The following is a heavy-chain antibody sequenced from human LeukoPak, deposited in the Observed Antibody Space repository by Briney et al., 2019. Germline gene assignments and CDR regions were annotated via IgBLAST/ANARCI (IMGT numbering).Heavy chain of an antibody. V-gene: IGHV3-21*01. Sequence: GGSLRLSCAASRFTFSSYSMNWVRQAPGKGLEWVSSISSSGSYIYYADSVKGRFTISRDNAKNTLHLQMNSLRAEDTAVYYCARGARGSGTASGYWGQGTLVTVSS. CDR1: RFTFSSYS. CDR2: ISSSGSYI. J-gene: IGHJ4*02. CDR3: ARGARGSGTASGY. D-gene: IGHD3-10*01.